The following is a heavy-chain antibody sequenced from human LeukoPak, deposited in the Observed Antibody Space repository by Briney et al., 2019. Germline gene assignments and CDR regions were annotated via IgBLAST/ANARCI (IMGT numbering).Heavy chain of an antibody. J-gene: IGHJ5*02. CDR1: GFTLSNAW. CDR2: IKSKTDGGTT. V-gene: IGHV3-15*01. D-gene: IGHD3-10*01. Sequence: GGPLRLSCAASGFTLSNAWMTWVRQAPGKGLEWVGRIKSKTDGGTTDYAAPVKGRFTISRDDSKNTLYLQMNSLKTEGTAVYYCTRIGGSGGLDPWGQGTLVTVSS. CDR3: TRIGGSGGLDP.